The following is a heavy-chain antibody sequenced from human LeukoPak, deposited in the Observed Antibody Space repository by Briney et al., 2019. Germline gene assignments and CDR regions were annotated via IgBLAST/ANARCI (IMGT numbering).Heavy chain of an antibody. D-gene: IGHD3-22*01. CDR2: MDGSSGKT. CDR3: ARLYYYASSGYDALDI. J-gene: IGHJ3*02. Sequence: ASVKVSCKTSGYTFTSYDINWVRQATGRGLEWMGGMDGSSGKTAYAQKFLGRVTITRNTSISTAYMELSSLTSEDTAVYYCARLYYYASSGYDALDIWGQGTMVTVSS. V-gene: IGHV1-8*01. CDR1: GYTFTSYD.